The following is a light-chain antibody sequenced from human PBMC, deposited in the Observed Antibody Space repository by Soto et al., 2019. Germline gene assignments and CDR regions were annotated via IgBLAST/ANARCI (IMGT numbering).Light chain of an antibody. V-gene: IGKV1-33*01. CDR2: EAS. CDR1: QDIDKY. J-gene: IGKJ4*01. Sequence: DIQMTQSPSSVSASVGDRVTITCQASQDIDKYLNWYQHKSGKAPKVLIYEASSLETGVPSRFSGSGSGTDFTLTISSLQPEDIATYYCQQYDTLPLTFGGGTKVEIK. CDR3: QQYDTLPLT.